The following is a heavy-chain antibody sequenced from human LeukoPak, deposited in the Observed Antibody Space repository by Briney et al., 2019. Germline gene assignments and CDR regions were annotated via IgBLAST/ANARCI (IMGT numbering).Heavy chain of an antibody. Sequence: GASVKVSCKASGYTFTSYYLHWVRQAPGQGLEWMGRINPNSGVTDYAQKFQGRITMTRDTSISTAYMELSRLRSDDSAMYYCARAASGTYYFDYWGQGTLVTVSS. J-gene: IGHJ4*02. V-gene: IGHV1-2*06. CDR1: GYTFTSYY. CDR2: INPNSGVT. D-gene: IGHD6-13*01. CDR3: ARAASGTYYFDY.